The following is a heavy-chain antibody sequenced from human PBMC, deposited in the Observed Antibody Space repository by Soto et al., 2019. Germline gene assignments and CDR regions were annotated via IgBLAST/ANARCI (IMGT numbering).Heavy chain of an antibody. J-gene: IGHJ3*02. Sequence: QVQLVQSGAEVKKPGASVKVSCKASGYTFTGYYMHWVRQAPGQGLEWMGWINPNSGGTNYAQKFQGWVTMTRDTXIXXAYTELSRLRSDDTAVYYCARGIDILTGSQDAFAIWGQGTMVTVSS. CDR1: GYTFTGYY. CDR3: ARGIDILTGSQDAFAI. V-gene: IGHV1-2*04. CDR2: INPNSGGT. D-gene: IGHD3-9*01.